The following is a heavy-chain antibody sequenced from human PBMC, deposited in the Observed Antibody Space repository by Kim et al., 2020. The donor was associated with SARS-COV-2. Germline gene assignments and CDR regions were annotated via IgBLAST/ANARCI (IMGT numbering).Heavy chain of an antibody. CDR1: GFTFSDHY. CDR2: IRDPAHSYTT. CDR3: AREEHAFDF. D-gene: IGHD1-1*01. Sequence: GGSLRLSCAASGFTFSDHYMDWVRQAPGKGLEWVGRIRDPAHSYTTEYAASVKGRFTISRDDSKNSVYLQMYSLETEDTAIYYCAREEHAFDFWGQGTMVTVSS. J-gene: IGHJ3*01. V-gene: IGHV3-72*01.